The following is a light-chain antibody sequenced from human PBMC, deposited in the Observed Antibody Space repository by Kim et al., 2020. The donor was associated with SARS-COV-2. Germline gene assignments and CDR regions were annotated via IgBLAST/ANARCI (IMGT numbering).Light chain of an antibody. Sequence: VSQGKTAGITCCGDKLWDTYACWYQQKPGQTPVLVIYQDTGRPSGIPERFSGANSGNTATLTIRGTQAMDEADYYCQAWDSSTGVFGTGTKVTVL. V-gene: IGLV3-1*01. J-gene: IGLJ1*01. CDR2: QDT. CDR1: KLWDTY. CDR3: QAWDSSTGV.